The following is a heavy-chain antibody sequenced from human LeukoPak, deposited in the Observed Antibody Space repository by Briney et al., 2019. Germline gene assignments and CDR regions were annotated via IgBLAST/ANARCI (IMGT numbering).Heavy chain of an antibody. CDR2: IGSSGGST. CDR3: AKGFCTSTSCPLGY. CDR1: GFTFSTYA. V-gene: IGHV3-23*01. D-gene: IGHD2-2*01. Sequence: PGGSLRLSCAASGFTFSTYAMGWVRQAPGKGPEWVSTIGSSGGSTYYADSVKGRFTVSRANSKNTLYLQMNTLRAEDTAVYYCAKGFCTSTSCPLGYWGQGTLVTVSS. J-gene: IGHJ4*02.